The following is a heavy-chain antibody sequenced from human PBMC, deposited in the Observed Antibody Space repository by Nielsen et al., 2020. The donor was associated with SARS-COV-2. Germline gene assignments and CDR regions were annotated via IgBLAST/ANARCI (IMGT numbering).Heavy chain of an antibody. CDR3: ARESSGYDHYNYGMDV. Sequence: LRLSCTVSGGSISSGGYYWSWIRHHPGKGLEWIGYIYFSGRTRYNPSPKSRVTISVDTSKNQFSLSLRSVTAADTAVYYCARESSGYDHYNYGMDVWGQGTTVTVSS. CDR2: IYFSGRT. CDR1: GGSISSGGYY. D-gene: IGHD5-12*01. V-gene: IGHV4-31*03. J-gene: IGHJ6*02.